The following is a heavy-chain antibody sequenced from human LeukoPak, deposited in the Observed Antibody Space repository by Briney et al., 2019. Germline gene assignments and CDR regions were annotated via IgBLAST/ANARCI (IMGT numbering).Heavy chain of an antibody. CDR1: GGPFSAYY. D-gene: IGHD4-17*01. Sequence: SETLSLTCAVSGGPFSAYYWTWIRQPPGKGLEWIGEINHSGSANYNPSLKSRVTISLDTSKNQFSLKLSSVTAADTAVYYCARGQGTVTTHWGQGTLVTVS. CDR3: ARGQGTVTTH. J-gene: IGHJ4*02. V-gene: IGHV4-34*01. CDR2: INHSGSA.